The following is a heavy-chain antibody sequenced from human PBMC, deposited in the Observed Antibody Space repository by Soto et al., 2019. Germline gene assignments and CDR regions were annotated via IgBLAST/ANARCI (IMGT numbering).Heavy chain of an antibody. CDR1: GFTFSSFA. CDR2: TSASGGDT. CDR3: AKLNSGWYEYY. D-gene: IGHD6-19*01. Sequence: EVQLLESGGGLVQPGGSLRLSCAASGFTFSSFAMTWVRQAPGKGLEWVSATSASGGDTYYADSVKGRFTISRDSSKNTLYLQMNSLRVEDTAVYYCAKLNSGWYEYYWGQGTLVTVSS. V-gene: IGHV3-23*01. J-gene: IGHJ4*02.